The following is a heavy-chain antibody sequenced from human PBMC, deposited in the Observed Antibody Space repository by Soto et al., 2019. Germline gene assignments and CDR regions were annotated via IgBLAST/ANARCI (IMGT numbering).Heavy chain of an antibody. J-gene: IGHJ3*02. CDR2: ILVGGST. CDR1: GFTCSSYD. Sequence: PGGSLRLSCAASGFTCSSYDMIWVRQAPGKGLEWVSTILVGGSTHYPDSVKGRFTISRDNSKNTVFLQMNSLTAGDTAVYYCAKATATGGGAFDIRGQGTMVTVSS. CDR3: AKATATGGGAFDI. V-gene: IGHV3-23*01. D-gene: IGHD2-8*02.